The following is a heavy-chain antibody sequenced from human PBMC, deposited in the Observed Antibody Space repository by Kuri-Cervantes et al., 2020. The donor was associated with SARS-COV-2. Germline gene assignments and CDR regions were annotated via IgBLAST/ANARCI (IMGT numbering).Heavy chain of an antibody. J-gene: IGHJ6*03. D-gene: IGHD5-18*01. Sequence: GGSLRLSCAASGFTFISSWMHWVCQAPEKGLEWVADIKQDGSEKYYVDSVKGRFTISRDNAKNSLYLQMNSLRADDTAVYYCTRDGVPHSAVAYYYSYNMDVWGKGTTVTVSS. CDR1: GFTFISSW. CDR2: IKQDGSEK. CDR3: TRDGVPHSAVAYYYSYNMDV. V-gene: IGHV3-7*01.